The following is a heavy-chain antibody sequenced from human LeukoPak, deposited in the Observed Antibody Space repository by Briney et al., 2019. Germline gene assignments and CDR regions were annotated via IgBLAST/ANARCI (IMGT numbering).Heavy chain of an antibody. J-gene: IGHJ4*02. Sequence: SETLSLTCAVYGGSFSGYYWSWIRQPPGKGLEWIGEINHSGSTNYNPSLKSRVTISVDTSKNQFSLKLSSVTAADTAVYYCVRGSDSGFDYWGQGTLVTVSS. V-gene: IGHV4-34*01. D-gene: IGHD2-21*02. CDR1: GGSFSGYY. CDR3: VRGSDSGFDY. CDR2: INHSGST.